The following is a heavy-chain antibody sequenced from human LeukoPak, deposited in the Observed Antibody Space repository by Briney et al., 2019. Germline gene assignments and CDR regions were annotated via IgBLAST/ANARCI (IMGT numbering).Heavy chain of an antibody. D-gene: IGHD2-15*01. J-gene: IGHJ6*03. CDR1: GYTFTGYY. Sequence: ASVNVSCKASGYTFTGYYMHWVRQAPGQGLEWMGWVNPNSGSTNYAQKFQGRVTMARDTSISTAYMELSRLRSDDTAVYYCAISCSGGSCYSEGNYYMDVWGKGTTVTVSS. V-gene: IGHV1-2*02. CDR3: AISCSGGSCYSEGNYYMDV. CDR2: VNPNSGST.